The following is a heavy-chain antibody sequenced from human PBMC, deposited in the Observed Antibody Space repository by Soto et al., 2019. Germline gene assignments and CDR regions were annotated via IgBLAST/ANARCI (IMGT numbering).Heavy chain of an antibody. Sequence: VASVKVSCKXSGYTFTGYGISWVRQAPGQGLEWMGWISAYNGNTNYAQKLQGRVTMTTDTSTSTAYMELRSLRSDDTAVYYCARADYYRSGSYHYFDYWGQGTLVTVSS. J-gene: IGHJ4*02. CDR2: ISAYNGNT. D-gene: IGHD3-10*01. V-gene: IGHV1-18*04. CDR1: GYTFTGYG. CDR3: ARADYYRSGSYHYFDY.